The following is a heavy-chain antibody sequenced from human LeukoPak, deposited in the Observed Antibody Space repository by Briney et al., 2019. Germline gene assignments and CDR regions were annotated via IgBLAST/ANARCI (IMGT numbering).Heavy chain of an antibody. J-gene: IGHJ4*02. V-gene: IGHV1-18*01. CDR1: GYTFTSYG. CDR3: AGGHVVTAPDY. D-gene: IGHD2-21*02. CDR2: ISAYNGNT. Sequence: ASVKVSCNASGYTFTSYGISWVRQAPGQGLEWMGWISAYNGNTNYAQKLQGRVTMTTDTSTSTAYRELRSLRSDDTAVYYCAGGHVVTAPDYWGQGTLVTVSS.